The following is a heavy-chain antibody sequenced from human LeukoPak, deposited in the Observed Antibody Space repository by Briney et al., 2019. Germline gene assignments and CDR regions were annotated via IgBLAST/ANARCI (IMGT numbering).Heavy chain of an antibody. J-gene: IGHJ5*02. Sequence: ASVKVSCKASGYTFTGYYMHWVRQAPGQGLEWMGLINPNSGGTNYAQKFQGRVTMTRDTSISTAYMELSRLRSDDTAVYYCATVVPAAMGWFDPWGQGTLVTVSS. CDR1: GYTFTGYY. CDR3: ATVVPAAMGWFDP. V-gene: IGHV1-2*02. CDR2: INPNSGGT. D-gene: IGHD2-2*01.